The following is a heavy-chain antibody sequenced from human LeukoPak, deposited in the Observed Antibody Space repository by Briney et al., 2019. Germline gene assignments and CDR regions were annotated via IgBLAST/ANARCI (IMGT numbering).Heavy chain of an antibody. CDR1: GYSFTSYW. D-gene: IGHD3-3*01. Sequence: GESLKISCKGSGYSFTSYWIGWVRQMPGKGLEWMGIIYPGDSDTRYSPSFQGQVTISADRSISTAYLQWSSLKASDTAMYYCARLLPTYDGFWSGYYTDWFDPWGQGTLVTVSS. V-gene: IGHV5-51*01. CDR3: ARLLPTYDGFWSGYYTDWFDP. CDR2: IYPGDSDT. J-gene: IGHJ5*02.